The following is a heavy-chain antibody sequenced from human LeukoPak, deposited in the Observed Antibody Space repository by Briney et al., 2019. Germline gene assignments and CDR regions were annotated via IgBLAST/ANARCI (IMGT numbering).Heavy chain of an antibody. D-gene: IGHD3-10*01. V-gene: IGHV3-30*03. CDR1: EFSFKSYG. J-gene: IGHJ6*02. CDR3: ARDRVTAYYYGSGSYRYYYYGMDV. CDR2: ISFDGSDI. Sequence: GGSLRLSCAASEFSFKSYGMHWVRQSPGRGLEWVAIISFDGSDIYYADSVEGRFTISRDNSKNTLYLRMNSLRAEDTAVYYCARDRVTAYYYGSGSYRYYYYGMDVWGQGTTVTVSS.